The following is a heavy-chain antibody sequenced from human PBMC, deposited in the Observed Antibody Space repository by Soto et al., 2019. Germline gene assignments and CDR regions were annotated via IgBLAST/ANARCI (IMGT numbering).Heavy chain of an antibody. D-gene: IGHD5-18*01. CDR2: ISAYNGNT. Sequence: ASVKVSCKASGYTFTSYGISWVRQAPGQGLEWMGWISAYNGNTNYAQKLQGRVTMTTDTSTSTAYMELRSLRSDDTAVYYCAREGGYSYGSHYYYYYYMDVWGKGTTVTVSS. J-gene: IGHJ6*03. CDR3: AREGGYSYGSHYYYYYYMDV. V-gene: IGHV1-18*01. CDR1: GYTFTSYG.